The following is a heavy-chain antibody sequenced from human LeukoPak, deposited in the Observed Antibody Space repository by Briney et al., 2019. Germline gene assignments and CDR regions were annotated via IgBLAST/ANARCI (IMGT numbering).Heavy chain of an antibody. D-gene: IGHD4-17*01. V-gene: IGHV1-69*04. CDR3: ARALTTVTSYYYYGMDV. CDR2: IIPILGIA. CDR1: GGTFSSYA. J-gene: IGHJ6*02. Sequence: ASVKVSCKAPGGTFSSYAISWVRQAPGQGLEWMGRIIPILGIANYAQKFQGRVTITADKSTSTAYMELSSLRSEDTAVYYCARALTTVTSYYYYGMDVWGQGTTVTVSS.